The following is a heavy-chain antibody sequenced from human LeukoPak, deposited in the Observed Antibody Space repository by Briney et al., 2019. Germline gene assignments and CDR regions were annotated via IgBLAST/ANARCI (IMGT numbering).Heavy chain of an antibody. Sequence: GGSLRLSCAASGFTFSNAWMSWVRQAPGKGLEWVSSISSSSSYIYYADSVKGRFTISRDNAKDSLYLQMSSLRAEDTAVYYCARRGTYYDFWSGPDYWGQGTLVTVSS. D-gene: IGHD3-3*01. J-gene: IGHJ4*02. CDR1: GFTFSNAW. V-gene: IGHV3-21*01. CDR3: ARRGTYYDFWSGPDY. CDR2: ISSSSSYI.